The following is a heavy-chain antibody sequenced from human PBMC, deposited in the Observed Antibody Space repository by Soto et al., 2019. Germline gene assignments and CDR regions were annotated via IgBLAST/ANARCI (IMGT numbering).Heavy chain of an antibody. CDR3: AGEKVGTTGIDF. Sequence: QAQLVQSGAEVKKPGASVKVSCKASGYTFTGYDINWVRQATGQGLEWMGWMNPNSGNTGYAQNFQGRVTMTRDNSITTAYMELTNLRDDDSAVYYCAGEKVGTTGIDFWGQGTLVTVSS. J-gene: IGHJ4*02. CDR2: MNPNSGNT. CDR1: GYTFTGYD. V-gene: IGHV1-8*01. D-gene: IGHD1-26*01.